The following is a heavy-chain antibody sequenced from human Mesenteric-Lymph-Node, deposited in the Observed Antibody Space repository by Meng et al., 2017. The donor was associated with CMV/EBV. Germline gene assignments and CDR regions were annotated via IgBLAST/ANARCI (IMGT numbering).Heavy chain of an antibody. D-gene: IGHD6-19*01. V-gene: IGHV3-21*03. CDR3: ASYASAGYSSGWYGFGYPPNYYYYGMDV. CDR1: GFTFSSYT. J-gene: IGHJ6*02. CDR2: MTNSDSQI. Sequence: GESLKISCVASGFTFSSYTMNWVRQAPGKGLEWVASMTNSDSQIYYADSVKGRFTISRDNAKNSVYLQMNSLRAEDTAVYYCASYASAGYSSGWYGFGYPPNYYYYGMDVWGQGTTVTVSS.